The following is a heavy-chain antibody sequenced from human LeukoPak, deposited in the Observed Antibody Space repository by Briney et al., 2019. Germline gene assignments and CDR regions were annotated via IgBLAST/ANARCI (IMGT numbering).Heavy chain of an antibody. CDR3: ARDENYGSGSYYLN. CDR1: GGSISSSSYY. D-gene: IGHD3-10*01. CDR2: IYYSGST. V-gene: IGHV4-39*07. J-gene: IGHJ4*02. Sequence: PSETLSLTCTVSGGSISSSSYYWGWIRQPPGKGLEWIGSIYYSGSTYYNPSLKSRVTISVDTSKNQFSLKLSSVTAADTAVYYCARDENYGSGSYYLNWGQGTLVTVSS.